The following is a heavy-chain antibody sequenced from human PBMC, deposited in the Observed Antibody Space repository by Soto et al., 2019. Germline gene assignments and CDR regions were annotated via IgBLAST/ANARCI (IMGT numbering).Heavy chain of an antibody. J-gene: IGHJ4*02. D-gene: IGHD5-18*01. Sequence: QVHLVQSGAEVKKPGASVKVSCKTSGYTFTNNVIHWVRQAPGQRLEWMGWVNAGNDNTKWSREFQGRLTLTTDTSATTAYMELSSLTSEDTAIYFWAREVPYGYSRFDYWGQGTLVTVSS. CDR3: AREVPYGYSRFDY. CDR1: GYTFTNNV. V-gene: IGHV1-3*01. CDR2: VNAGNDNT.